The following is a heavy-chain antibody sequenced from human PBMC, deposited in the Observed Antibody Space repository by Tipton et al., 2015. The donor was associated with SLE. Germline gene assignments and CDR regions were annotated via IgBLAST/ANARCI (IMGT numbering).Heavy chain of an antibody. Sequence: SLRLSCSGSGFNFGDYAMSWVRQAPGKGLEWVGFIRSKDYGGTPEYAASVRGRFTISRDDSESIAYLQMNGLKTEDTAMYYCTRMTCSGGTCPEDYWGQGTLVTVSS. CDR2: IRSKDYGGTP. CDR3: TRMTCSGGTCPEDY. D-gene: IGHD2-15*01. V-gene: IGHV3-49*04. J-gene: IGHJ4*02. CDR1: GFNFGDYA.